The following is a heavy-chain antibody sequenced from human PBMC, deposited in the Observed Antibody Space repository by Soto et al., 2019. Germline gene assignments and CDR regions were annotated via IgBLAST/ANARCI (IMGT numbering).Heavy chain of an antibody. V-gene: IGHV1-8*01. CDR3: ARGTPGPVYH. Sequence: GESLKVSCKASGYSFTSLHSNWVRQATGQGLEWIGWMNPHSGDTGFAQRYQARVTMTRHTSINTAYMELRSLRSPSTAVHYRARGTPGPVYHCGQGT. D-gene: IGHD3-10*01. CDR1: GYSFTSLH. J-gene: IGHJ5*02. CDR2: MNPHSGDT.